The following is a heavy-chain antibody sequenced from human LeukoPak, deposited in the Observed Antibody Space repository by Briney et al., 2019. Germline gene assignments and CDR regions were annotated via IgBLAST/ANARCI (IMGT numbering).Heavy chain of an antibody. J-gene: IGHJ3*02. D-gene: IGHD2-2*01. Sequence: SETLSLTCAVSGGSISSSNWWSWVRQPPGKGLEWIGEIYHSGSNNYNESLKSRVTISVDKSKNQFSLKLSSVTAADTAVYYCAREGQLGYCSSTSCQRSPYGSGSYYGDAFDIWGQGTMVTVSS. CDR3: AREGQLGYCSSTSCQRSPYGSGSYYGDAFDI. CDR2: IYHSGSN. V-gene: IGHV4-4*02. CDR1: GGSISSSNW.